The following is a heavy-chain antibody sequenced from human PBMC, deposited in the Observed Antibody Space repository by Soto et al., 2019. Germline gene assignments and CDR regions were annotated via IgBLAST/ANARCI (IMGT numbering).Heavy chain of an antibody. CDR3: ARVYSKDTVDV. D-gene: IGHD2-15*01. CDR1: GGSFSGYY. Sequence: SETLSLTCAVYGGSFSGYYWSWIRQPPGKGLEWIGEINHSGSTNYNPSLKSRVTISVDTSKNQFSLKLSSVTAADTAVYYCARVYSKDTVDVWGQGTTVTVSS. CDR2: INHSGST. J-gene: IGHJ6*02. V-gene: IGHV4-34*01.